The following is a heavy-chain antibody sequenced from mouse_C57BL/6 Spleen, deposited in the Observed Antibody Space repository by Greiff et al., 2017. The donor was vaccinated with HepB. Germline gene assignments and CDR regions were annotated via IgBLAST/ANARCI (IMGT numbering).Heavy chain of an antibody. CDR2: IYPGDGDT. CDR1: GYAFSSSW. D-gene: IGHD1-1*01. V-gene: IGHV1-82*01. Sequence: VQLQQSGPELVKPGASVKISCKASGYAFSSSWMNWVKQRPGKGLVWIGRIYPGDGDTNYNGKFKGKATLTADKSSSTAYMQLSSLTSEDSAVYFCASPYYYGSSPYWYFDVWGTGTTVTVSS. CDR3: ASPYYYGSSPYWYFDV. J-gene: IGHJ1*03.